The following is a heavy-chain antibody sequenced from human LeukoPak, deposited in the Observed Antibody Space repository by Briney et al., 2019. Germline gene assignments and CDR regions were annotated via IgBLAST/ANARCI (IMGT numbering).Heavy chain of an antibody. CDR3: ARARGAEAIDY. V-gene: IGHV4-34*01. J-gene: IGHJ4*02. D-gene: IGHD6-25*01. CDR1: GGSFSGYY. Sequence: SETLSLTCAVYGGSFSGYYWSWIRQPPGKGLEWIGEINHSGSTNYNPSLKSRVTKSVDTSKNQFSLKLRSVTAADTAVYYCARARGAEAIDYWGQGTRVTVSS. CDR2: INHSGST.